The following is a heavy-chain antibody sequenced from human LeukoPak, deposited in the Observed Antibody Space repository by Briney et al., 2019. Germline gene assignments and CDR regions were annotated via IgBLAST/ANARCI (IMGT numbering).Heavy chain of an antibody. CDR2: IYYSGST. D-gene: IGHD2-2*01. J-gene: IGHJ3*02. CDR1: GGSISSSSYY. Sequence: PSETLSLTCTVSGGSISSSSYYWGWIRQPPGKGLEWIGSIYYSGSTYYNPSPKSRVTISVDTSKNQFSLKLSSVTAADTAVYYCAIGGHCSSTRCYEGAYNDAFDIWGQGTMVTVSS. CDR3: AIGGHCSSTRCYEGAYNDAFDI. V-gene: IGHV4-39*01.